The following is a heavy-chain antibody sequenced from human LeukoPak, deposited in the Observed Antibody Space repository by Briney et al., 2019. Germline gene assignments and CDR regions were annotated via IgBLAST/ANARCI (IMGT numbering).Heavy chain of an antibody. CDR3: VREAGYCASVCLKSNWFDP. Sequence: PGGSLRLSCAASGFTFSSYAMSWVRQAPGKGLEWVSAISGSGGSTYYADSVRGRFTISRDDSKNMVYLKMNSLRDEDTALYYCVREAGYCASVCLKSNWFDPWGQGTLVTVSS. J-gene: IGHJ5*02. CDR1: GFTFSSYA. V-gene: IGHV3-23*01. D-gene: IGHD2-21*02. CDR2: ISGSGGST.